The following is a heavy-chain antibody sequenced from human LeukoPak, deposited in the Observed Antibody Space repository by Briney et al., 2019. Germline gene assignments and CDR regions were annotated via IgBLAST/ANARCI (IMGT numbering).Heavy chain of an antibody. CDR3: AKTYYYGSGTYIDS. Sequence: GGSLRLSCAASGFTFSSYGMHWVRQAPGKGLEWVAVISYDGSNKYYADSVKGRFTISRDNSKNTLYLQMNSLRAEDTAVYYCAKTYYYGSGTYIDSWGQGTLVAVSS. J-gene: IGHJ5*01. D-gene: IGHD3-10*01. CDR2: ISYDGSNK. V-gene: IGHV3-30*18. CDR1: GFTFSSYG.